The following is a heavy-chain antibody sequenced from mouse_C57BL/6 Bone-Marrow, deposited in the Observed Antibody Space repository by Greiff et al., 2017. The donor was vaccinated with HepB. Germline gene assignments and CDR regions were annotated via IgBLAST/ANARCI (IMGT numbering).Heavy chain of an antibody. CDR1: GYSITSGYY. V-gene: IGHV3-6*01. D-gene: IGHD2-3*01. Sequence: EESGPGLVKPSQSLSLTCSVTGYSITSGYYWNWIRQFPGNKLEWMGYISYDGSNNYNPSLKNRISITRDTSKNQFFLKLNSVTTEDTATYYCAREEDGFAYWGQGTLVTVSA. CDR3: AREEDGFAY. J-gene: IGHJ3*01. CDR2: ISYDGSN.